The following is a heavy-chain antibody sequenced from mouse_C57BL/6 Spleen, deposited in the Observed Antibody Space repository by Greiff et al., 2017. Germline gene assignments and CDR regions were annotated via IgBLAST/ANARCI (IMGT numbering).Heavy chain of an antibody. CDR1: GFTFSDYY. CDR2: INYDGSST. Sequence: EVQLVESEGGLVQPGSSMKLSCTASGFTFSDYYMAWVRQVPEKGLEWVANINYDGSSTYYLDSLKSRFIISRENAKNILYLQMSSLKSEDTATYYCARDYYGSSPWWYFDVWGTGTTVTVSS. CDR3: ARDYYGSSPWWYFDV. V-gene: IGHV5-16*01. J-gene: IGHJ1*03. D-gene: IGHD1-1*01.